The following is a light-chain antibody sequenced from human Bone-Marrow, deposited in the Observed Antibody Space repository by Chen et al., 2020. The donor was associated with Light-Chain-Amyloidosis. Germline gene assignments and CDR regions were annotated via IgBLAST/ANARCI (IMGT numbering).Light chain of an antibody. CDR2: GSS. CDR3: QQYGTSPLT. Sequence: IVLTQSPGTLSLSPGEGANLSCRASQTISSNYLTWYQQKFGQAPRLLIYGSSSRATGIPDRFTGSGSGTDFTLTINRLEPEYFAMYYCQQYGTSPLTFGGGTKVEIK. J-gene: IGKJ4*01. CDR1: QTISSNY. V-gene: IGKV3-20*01.